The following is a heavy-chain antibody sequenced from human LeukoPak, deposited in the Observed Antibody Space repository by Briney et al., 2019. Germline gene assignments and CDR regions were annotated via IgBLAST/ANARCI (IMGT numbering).Heavy chain of an antibody. V-gene: IGHV1-2*02. CDR2: SNLNSGGA. CDR3: VRDFDDYGDS. Sequence: GAAVKVSCKTSGYLFTRYYMHWVRLAPGQGLERIGWSNLNSGGAKFPQKFDGRVPLTGDTSITTAYMELHRLTSDDTALYYCVRDFDDYGDSWGQGTLVTVSS. J-gene: IGHJ4*02. CDR1: GYLFTRYY.